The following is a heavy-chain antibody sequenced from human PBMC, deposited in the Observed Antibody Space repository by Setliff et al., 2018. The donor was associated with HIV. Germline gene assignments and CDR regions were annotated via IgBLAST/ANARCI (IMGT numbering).Heavy chain of an antibody. Sequence: VASVKVSCKASGYTFTSYDFNWVRQATGQGLEWMGWMNPNSGNTGYAQKFQGRVTMTRNTSISTAYMELSSLRSEDTAVYYCARVEYYYDSSGYYYDYWGQGTLVTVSS. CDR3: ARVEYYYDSSGYYYDY. D-gene: IGHD3-22*01. CDR2: MNPNSGNT. CDR1: GYTFTSYD. V-gene: IGHV1-8*02. J-gene: IGHJ4*02.